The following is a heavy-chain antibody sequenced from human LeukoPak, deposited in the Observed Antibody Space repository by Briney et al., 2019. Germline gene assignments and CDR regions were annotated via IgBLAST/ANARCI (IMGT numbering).Heavy chain of an antibody. J-gene: IGHJ4*02. D-gene: IGHD6-13*01. CDR2: IYYSGST. Sequence: PSQTLSLTCTVSGGSISSSSYYWGWIRQPPGKGLEWIGSIYYSGSTYYNPSLKSRVTISVDTSKNQFSLRLSSVTAADTALYYCARHAQRYSSSWPFDYWGQGTLVTVSS. V-gene: IGHV4-39*01. CDR3: ARHAQRYSSSWPFDY. CDR1: GGSISSSSYY.